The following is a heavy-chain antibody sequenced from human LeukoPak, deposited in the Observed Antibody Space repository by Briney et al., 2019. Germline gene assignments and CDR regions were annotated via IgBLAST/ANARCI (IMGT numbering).Heavy chain of an antibody. Sequence: GGSLRLSCAASGFTFGNYGMHWVRQAPGKGLEWVAVIWDDGSNEYYADSVKGRFTIFRDNRRNTLYLQTNSLRAEDTAVYSCARDHSGTQDYWGQGTLVTVSS. D-gene: IGHD1-1*01. CDR3: ARDHSGTQDY. V-gene: IGHV3-33*01. J-gene: IGHJ4*02. CDR1: GFTFGNYG. CDR2: IWDDGSNE.